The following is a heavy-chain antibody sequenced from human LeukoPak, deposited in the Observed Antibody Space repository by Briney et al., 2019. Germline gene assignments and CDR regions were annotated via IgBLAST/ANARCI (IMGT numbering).Heavy chain of an antibody. CDR1: GYTFTSYD. J-gene: IGHJ4*02. Sequence: ASVKVSCKASGYTFTSYDINWVRQATGQGLEWMGWMNPNSGNTGYAQKFQGRVTMTRNTSLSTAYMELSSLRSEDTAVYYCARGDRPYCSGGSCYFWGTDYWGQGTLVTVSS. CDR2: MNPNSGNT. V-gene: IGHV1-8*01. D-gene: IGHD2-15*01. CDR3: ARGDRPYCSGGSCYFWGTDY.